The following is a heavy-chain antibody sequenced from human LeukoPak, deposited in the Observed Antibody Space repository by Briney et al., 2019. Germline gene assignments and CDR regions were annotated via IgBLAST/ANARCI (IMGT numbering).Heavy chain of an antibody. Sequence: SETLSLTCTVSGAFISSSTYYWGWIRQSPGKGLEWIGTIYYSGSTYYNPSLKSRVTISVDTSKNQFSLKMSSVTAADTAVYYCARHARWLADRPDYWGQGTLVTVSS. J-gene: IGHJ4*02. V-gene: IGHV4-39*01. D-gene: IGHD5-24*01. CDR2: IYYSGST. CDR3: ARHARWLADRPDY. CDR1: GAFISSSTYY.